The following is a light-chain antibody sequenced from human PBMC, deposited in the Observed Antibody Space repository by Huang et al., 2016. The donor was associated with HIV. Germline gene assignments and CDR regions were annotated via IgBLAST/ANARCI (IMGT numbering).Light chain of an antibody. Sequence: EIVLTQSPATLSLSPGERATLSCGASQSITNFNLAWYQQKRGLAPRLLIYDASNRASGIPPRFSGSGSGTDFTLTITRLEPEDVGIYYCQYYGSSPYTFGQGTKVEIK. J-gene: IGKJ2*01. CDR2: DAS. CDR1: QSITNFN. CDR3: QYYGSSPYT. V-gene: IGKV3D-20*01.